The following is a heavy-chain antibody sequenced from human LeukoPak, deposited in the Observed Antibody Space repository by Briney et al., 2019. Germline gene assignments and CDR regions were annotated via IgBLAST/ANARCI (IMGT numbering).Heavy chain of an antibody. V-gene: IGHV4-39*07. CDR1: GGSISSSSYY. CDR2: IYYSGST. D-gene: IGHD3-22*01. Sequence: PSETLSLTCTVSGGSISSSSYYWGWIRQPPGKGLEWIGSIYYSGSTYYNPSLKSRVTISVDTSKNQFSLKLSSVTAADTAVYYCARDHFLSSSLMYYYDSSGYPPGHDAFDIWGQGTMVTVSS. CDR3: ARDHFLSSSLMYYYDSSGYPPGHDAFDI. J-gene: IGHJ3*02.